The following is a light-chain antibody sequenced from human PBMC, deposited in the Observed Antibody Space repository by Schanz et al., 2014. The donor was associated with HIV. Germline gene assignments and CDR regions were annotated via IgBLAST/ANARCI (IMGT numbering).Light chain of an antibody. CDR3: QQFHTYPYT. J-gene: IGKJ2*01. CDR2: GAS. CDR1: QSVSSSY. V-gene: IGKV3-20*01. Sequence: EIVLTQSPGTLSLSPVERATLSCRASQSVSSSYLAWYQQKPGQAPRLLIYGASSRATGIPDRFSGSGSGTDFTLTISGLQPDDFATYFCQQFHTYPYTFGQGTKLEIK.